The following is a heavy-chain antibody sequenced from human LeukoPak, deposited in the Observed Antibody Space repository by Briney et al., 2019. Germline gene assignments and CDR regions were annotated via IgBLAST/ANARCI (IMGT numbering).Heavy chain of an antibody. V-gene: IGHV1-18*01. Sequence: ASVKVSCKASGYTFSNYGISWVRQAPGQGLEWMGWISAYNRKTDYAQKFQGRVTMTTDTSTSTSYMELRSLRSDDTAVYYCARDRSTHDYWGQGILVTVSS. J-gene: IGHJ4*02. CDR2: ISAYNRKT. CDR3: ARDRSTHDY. CDR1: GYTFSNYG.